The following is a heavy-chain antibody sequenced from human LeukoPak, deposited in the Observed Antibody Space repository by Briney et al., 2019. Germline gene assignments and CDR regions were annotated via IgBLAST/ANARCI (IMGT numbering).Heavy chain of an antibody. J-gene: IGHJ5*02. V-gene: IGHV1-18*01. CDR1: GYSFTSYS. D-gene: IGHD3-16*01. Sequence: ASVKVSCKTSGYSFTSYSITWVRQAPGQGLEWMGWISTYNGDTYYSQKVQGRVTLTTDPSASTAYMELRSLRSDDTAEYHCATTPGGRSWSHWFDPWGQGTLVIVSS. CDR2: ISTYNGDT. CDR3: ATTPGGRSWSHWFDP.